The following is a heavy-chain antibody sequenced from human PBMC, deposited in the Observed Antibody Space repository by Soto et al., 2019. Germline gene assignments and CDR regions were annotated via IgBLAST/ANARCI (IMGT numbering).Heavy chain of an antibody. CDR1: GFTFSSFG. CDR2: ISYDGSNT. CDR3: AKGVYSTDYYGMYV. J-gene: IGHJ6*02. Sequence: QVQLVESGGGVVQPGRSLRLSCAASGFTFSSFGMHWVRQAPGKGLEWVALISYDGSNTYYADSVKGRFTISRDNSKNTLYVQMNSLRADDTAVYYCAKGVYSTDYYGMYVWGQGTTVTVSS. V-gene: IGHV3-30*18. D-gene: IGHD6-13*01.